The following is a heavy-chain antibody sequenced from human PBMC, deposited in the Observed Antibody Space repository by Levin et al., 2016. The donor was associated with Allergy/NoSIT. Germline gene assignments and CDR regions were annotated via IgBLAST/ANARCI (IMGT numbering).Heavy chain of an antibody. CDR2: IIPIFGTA. CDR3: ARGGIVVVPAAHDAFDI. V-gene: IGHV1-69*13. J-gene: IGHJ3*02. CDR1: GGTFSSYA. D-gene: IGHD2-2*01. Sequence: SVKVSCKASGGTFSSYAISWVRQAPGQGLEWMGGIIPIFGTANYAQKFQGRVTITADESTSTAYMELSSLRSEDTAVYYCARGGIVVVPAAHDAFDIWGQGTMVTVSS.